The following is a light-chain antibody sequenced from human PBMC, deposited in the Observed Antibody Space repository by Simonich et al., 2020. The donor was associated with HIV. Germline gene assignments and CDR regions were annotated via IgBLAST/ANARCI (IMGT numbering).Light chain of an antibody. Sequence: EVVLTQSPATLSLSPGERATLSCRASQSVSVSLAWYQQRPGQAPRLLIYDASNRATGVPARFSGSGSGTDFTLTISSLEPEDFAVYYCQQRRNWPPITFGQGTRLEIK. CDR2: DAS. CDR3: QQRRNWPPIT. V-gene: IGKV3-11*01. J-gene: IGKJ5*01. CDR1: QSVSVS.